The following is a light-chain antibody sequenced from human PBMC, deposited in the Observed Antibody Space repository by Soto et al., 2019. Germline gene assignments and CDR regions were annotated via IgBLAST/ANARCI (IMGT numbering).Light chain of an antibody. V-gene: IGKV3-15*01. CDR3: QHYKNWRPTWT. CDR1: QSVSSN. CDR2: GAS. Sequence: EIVMTQSPATLSVSPGERATLSCRASQSVSSNLAWYQQKPGQAPRLLIYGASTRATGIPARFSGSGSGTEFTLTISSLQSEDFAVYYCQHYKNWRPTWTFGQGTKVEIK. J-gene: IGKJ1*01.